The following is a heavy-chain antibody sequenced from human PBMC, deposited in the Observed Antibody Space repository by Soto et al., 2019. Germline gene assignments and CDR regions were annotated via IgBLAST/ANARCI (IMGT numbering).Heavy chain of an antibody. J-gene: IGHJ4*02. D-gene: IGHD5-18*01. CDR2: IIPISGTA. CDR3: TTPRYSYGYSFDY. Sequence: QVQLVQSGAEVKKPGSSVKVSCKASGGTFSSNIINWVRQAPGQGLEWMGGIIPISGTAKYAQKLQGRLTXIXDXXTTTAYMELISLRSEDTAVYYCTTPRYSYGYSFDYWGQGTLITVS. V-gene: IGHV1-69*05. CDR1: GGTFSSNI.